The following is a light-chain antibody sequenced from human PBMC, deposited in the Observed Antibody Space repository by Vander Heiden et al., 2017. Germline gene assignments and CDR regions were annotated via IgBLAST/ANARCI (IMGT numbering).Light chain of an antibody. CDR1: NSNIGSNT. CDR3: AAWDDSLNGPV. Sequence: QSVLTQPPSASGTPGQRVTISCSGSNSNIGSNTVNWYQQLPGTAPKPLIYSNNQRPSGVPDRFSGSKSGTSASLAISGLQSEDEADYYCAAWDDSLNGPVFGGGTKLTVL. V-gene: IGLV1-44*01. CDR2: SNN. J-gene: IGLJ3*02.